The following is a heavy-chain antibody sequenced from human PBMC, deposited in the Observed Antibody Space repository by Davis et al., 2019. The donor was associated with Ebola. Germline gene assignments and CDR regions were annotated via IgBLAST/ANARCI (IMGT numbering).Heavy chain of an antibody. Sequence: ASVKVSCKASGYTFTGYYMHWVRQAPGQGLEWMGRINPNSGGTNYAQKLQGRVTMTRDTSTTTAYMELTSLRSDDTAVYYCARSSFLDWLLTDYWGQGTLVTVSS. CDR1: GYTFTGYY. CDR3: ARSSFLDWLLTDY. J-gene: IGHJ4*02. V-gene: IGHV1-2*06. D-gene: IGHD3/OR15-3a*01. CDR2: INPNSGGT.